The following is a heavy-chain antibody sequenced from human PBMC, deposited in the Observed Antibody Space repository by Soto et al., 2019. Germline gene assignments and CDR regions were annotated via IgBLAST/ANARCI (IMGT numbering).Heavy chain of an antibody. CDR2: ILSSGET. D-gene: IGHD2-2*01. CDR3: ARISQYAYDFDY. J-gene: IGHJ4*02. Sequence: QVTLKESGPVLVKPTETLTLTCTVSGFSLSNAMVGVSWIRQSPGKALEWLAHILSSGETSYSTSLKSRVTISKDTSSSQVVLTMTRMDPVDTATSYCARISQYAYDFDYWGQGTLVTVSS. CDR1: GFSLSNAMVG. V-gene: IGHV2-26*01.